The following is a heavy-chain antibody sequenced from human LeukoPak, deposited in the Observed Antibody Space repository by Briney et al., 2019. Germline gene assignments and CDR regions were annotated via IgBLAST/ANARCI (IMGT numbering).Heavy chain of an antibody. CDR1: GFTFSSYS. D-gene: IGHD6-19*01. CDR2: ISSSGSYI. CDR3: ARYSSGWTQSF. J-gene: IGHJ4*02. Sequence: GGSLRLSCAASGFTFSSYSMNWVRPAPGKGLEWVSSISSSGSYIYYADSVKGRFTISRDNAKNSLYLQMNSLRAEDTAVYYCARYSSGWTQSFWGQGTLVTVSS. V-gene: IGHV3-21*01.